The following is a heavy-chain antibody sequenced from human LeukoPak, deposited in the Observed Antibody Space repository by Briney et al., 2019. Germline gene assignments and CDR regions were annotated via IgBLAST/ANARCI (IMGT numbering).Heavy chain of an antibody. CDR1: GYTFTSYG. CDR2: ISAYNGNT. J-gene: IGHJ4*02. CDR3: ARDLERITIFGVVIITVY. V-gene: IGHV1-18*01. Sequence: ASVKVSCKASGYTFTSYGISWVRQAPGQGLEWMGWISAYNGNTNYAQKLQGRVTMTTDTSTSTAYMELRSLRSDDTAVYYCARDLERITIFGVVIITVYWGQGTLVTVSS. D-gene: IGHD3-3*01.